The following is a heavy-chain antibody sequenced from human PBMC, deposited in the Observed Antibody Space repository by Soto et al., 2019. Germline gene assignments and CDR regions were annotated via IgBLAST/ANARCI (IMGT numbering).Heavy chain of an antibody. Sequence: PGESLKISCKGSGYSFTSYWISWVRQMPGKGLEWMGRIDPSDSYTNYSPSFQGHVTISADKSISTAYLQWSSLKASDTAMYYCARHSETVVAAHPGYYYYALDVWGQGTTVTVSS. CDR1: GYSFTSYW. D-gene: IGHD2-15*01. CDR2: IDPSDSYT. J-gene: IGHJ6*02. CDR3: ARHSETVVAAHPGYYYYALDV. V-gene: IGHV5-10-1*01.